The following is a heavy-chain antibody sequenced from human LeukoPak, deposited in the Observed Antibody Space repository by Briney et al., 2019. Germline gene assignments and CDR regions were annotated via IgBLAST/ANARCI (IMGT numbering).Heavy chain of an antibody. J-gene: IGHJ4*02. CDR2: IYHSGTT. Sequence: SETLSLTCTVSGGSISRNFWSWIRQPPGKGLEWIGYIYHSGTTNYNPSLKSRVTISVGASKNQFSLKLSSVTAADTAVYYCTRGRSGSYYNFDYWGQGTLVTVSS. V-gene: IGHV4-59*08. CDR3: TRGRSGSYYNFDY. D-gene: IGHD3-10*01. CDR1: GGSISRNF.